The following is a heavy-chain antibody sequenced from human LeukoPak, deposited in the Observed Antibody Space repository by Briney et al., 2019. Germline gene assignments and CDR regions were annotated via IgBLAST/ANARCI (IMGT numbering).Heavy chain of an antibody. V-gene: IGHV3-23*01. CDR1: GFTFSTYW. CDR3: ADYSNYIEYFQH. D-gene: IGHD4-4*01. Sequence: PGGSLRLSCAASGFTFSTYWMSWVRQAPGKGLEWVSAISGSGGSTYYADSVKGRFTISRDNSKNTLYLQMNSLRAEDTAVYYCADYSNYIEYFQHWGQGTLVTVSS. CDR2: ISGSGGST. J-gene: IGHJ1*01.